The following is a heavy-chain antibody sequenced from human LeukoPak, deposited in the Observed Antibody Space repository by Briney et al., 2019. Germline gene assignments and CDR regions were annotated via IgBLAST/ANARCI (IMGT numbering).Heavy chain of an antibody. J-gene: IGHJ5*02. V-gene: IGHV4-4*08. Sequence: SETLSLTCTVSSGSISSYYWSWIRQPPGKGLEWIGYIYTSGSTNYNPSLKSRVTISVDTSKNQFSLKLSSVTAADTAVYYCATDVGMVRGVRKTDNWFDPWGQGTLVTVSS. D-gene: IGHD3-10*01. CDR3: ATDVGMVRGVRKTDNWFDP. CDR2: IYTSGST. CDR1: SGSISSYY.